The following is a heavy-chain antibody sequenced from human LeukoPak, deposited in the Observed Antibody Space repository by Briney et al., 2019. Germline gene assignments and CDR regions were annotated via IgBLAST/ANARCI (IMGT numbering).Heavy chain of an antibody. V-gene: IGHV4-34*01. CDR3: ARVAVTTIDY. Sequence: SETLSLTCAVYGGSFSGYYWSWIRQPPGKGLEWIGETNHSGSTNYNPSLKSRVTISVDTSKNQFSLKLSSVTAADTAVYYCARVAVTTIDYWGQGTLVTVSS. CDR2: TNHSGST. J-gene: IGHJ4*02. D-gene: IGHD4-17*01. CDR1: GGSFSGYY.